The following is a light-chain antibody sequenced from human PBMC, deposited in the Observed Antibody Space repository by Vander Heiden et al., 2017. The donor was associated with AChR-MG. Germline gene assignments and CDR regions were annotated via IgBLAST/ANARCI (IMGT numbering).Light chain of an antibody. CDR3: QQYDSLPLT. CDR2: DAA. V-gene: IGKV1-33*01. CDR1: QDISDY. Sequence: DIQMTQSPSSRSASVGDRVTITCQASQDISDYLNWFQQKPGKAPKLLIYDAANLETGVSSTFSGFGSGTHFTFIISSLQPEDVATYYCQQYDSLPLTFGGGTKVEI. J-gene: IGKJ4*01.